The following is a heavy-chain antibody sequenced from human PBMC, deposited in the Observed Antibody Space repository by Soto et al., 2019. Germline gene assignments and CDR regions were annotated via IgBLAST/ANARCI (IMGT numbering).Heavy chain of an antibody. J-gene: IGHJ4*02. CDR1: GGTFSSYA. CDR2: IIPIFGTA. V-gene: IGHV1-69*13. Sequence: SVKVSCKASGGTFSSYAISWVRQAPGQGLEWMGGIIPIFGTANYAQKFQGRVTITADESTSTIYMELSGLGSEDTALYYCVRNLGGFGELSLDYWGQGTLVTVSS. D-gene: IGHD3-10*01. CDR3: VRNLGGFGELSLDY.